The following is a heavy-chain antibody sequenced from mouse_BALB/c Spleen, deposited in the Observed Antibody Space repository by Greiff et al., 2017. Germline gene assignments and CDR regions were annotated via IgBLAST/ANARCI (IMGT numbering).Heavy chain of an antibody. D-gene: IGHD2-2*01. J-gene: IGHJ4*01. V-gene: IGHV2-9-2*01. CDR3: VRDYGYDDAMDY. Sequence: QVQLQQSGPGLVAPSQSLSITCTVSGFSLTSYDISWIRQPPGKGLEWLGVILTGGGTNYNSAFMSRLSISKDNSKSQVFLKMNSLQTDDTAIYYCVRDYGYDDAMDYWGQGTSVTVSS. CDR2: ILTGGGT. CDR1: GFSLTSYD.